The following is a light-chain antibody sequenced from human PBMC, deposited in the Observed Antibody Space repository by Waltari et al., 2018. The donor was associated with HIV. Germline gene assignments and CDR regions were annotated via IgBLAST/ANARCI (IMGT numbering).Light chain of an antibody. CDR2: SNN. Sequence: QSVLTQSPSASGTPGQRVTISCSGSISNIGGNTVSWYQHLPGTAPKLRIYSNNQRPSGVPDRFSGSKSGTSASLAISGLQSEDEADYYCAAWDANLNGRLFGGGTKLTVL. J-gene: IGLJ2*01. V-gene: IGLV1-44*01. CDR3: AAWDANLNGRL. CDR1: ISNIGGNT.